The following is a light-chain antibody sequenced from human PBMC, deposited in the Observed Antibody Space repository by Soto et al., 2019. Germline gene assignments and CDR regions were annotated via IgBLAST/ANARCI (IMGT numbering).Light chain of an antibody. CDR1: QSVTSD. J-gene: IGKJ4*01. V-gene: IGKV3-11*01. CDR3: QQRSNWPPV. Sequence: EIVLTQSPDILSLSPGDRATLSCRASQSVTSDFLVWYQQKPGQAPRLLIYDASNRATGIPARFSGSGSGTDFTLTISSLEPEDFAVYYCQQRSNWPPVFGGGTKVDNK. CDR2: DAS.